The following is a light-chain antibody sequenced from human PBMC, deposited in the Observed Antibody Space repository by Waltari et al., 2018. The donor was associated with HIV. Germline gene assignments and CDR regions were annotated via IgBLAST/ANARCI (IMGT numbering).Light chain of an antibody. CDR3: QQRSNWPPVYT. J-gene: IGKJ2*01. CDR1: QSVSSY. V-gene: IGKV3-11*01. CDR2: DAS. Sequence: EIVLTQSTGTLLLSQGERAPLSCRASQSVSSYLAWYQQKPGQSPRLLIYDASNRATGIPPRFSGSGSGTDFTLTISSLEPEDFAVYYCQQRSNWPPVYTFGQGTKLGIK.